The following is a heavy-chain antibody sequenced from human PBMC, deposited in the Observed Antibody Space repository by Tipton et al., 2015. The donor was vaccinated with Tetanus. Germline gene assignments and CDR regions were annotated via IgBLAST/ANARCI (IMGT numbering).Heavy chain of an antibody. D-gene: IGHD2-15*01. CDR1: GGSFSGYY. V-gene: IGHV4-34*01. J-gene: IGHJ5*02. Sequence: TLSLTCAVYGGSFSGYYWSWIRQPPGKGLEWIGEINHSGSTNYNPSLKSRVTISVDTSKNQFSLKLSSMTAADTAVYYCARGGYCSGGSCYPNWFDPWGQGTLVTVSS. CDR2: INHSGST. CDR3: ARGGYCSGGSCYPNWFDP.